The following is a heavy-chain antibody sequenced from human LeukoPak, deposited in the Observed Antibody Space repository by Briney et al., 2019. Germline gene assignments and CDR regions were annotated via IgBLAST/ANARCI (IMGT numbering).Heavy chain of an antibody. Sequence: SETLSLTCTVSGGSISSYYWSWIRQPPGKGLEWIGYIYYSGSTNYNPSLKSRVTISVDTSKNQFSLKLSSVTAADTAVYYCARHRPYYDILTGYRYYYYGMDVWGQGTTVTVSS. CDR1: GGSISSYY. J-gene: IGHJ6*02. D-gene: IGHD3-9*01. CDR2: IYYSGST. V-gene: IGHV4-59*08. CDR3: ARHRPYYDILTGYRYYYYGMDV.